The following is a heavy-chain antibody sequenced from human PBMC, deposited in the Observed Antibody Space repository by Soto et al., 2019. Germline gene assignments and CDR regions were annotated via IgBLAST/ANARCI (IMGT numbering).Heavy chain of an antibody. D-gene: IGHD2-15*01. J-gene: IGHJ6*02. V-gene: IGHV3-30*03. CDR3: ARNLVGVDIYGMDG. Sequence: QVQLVESGGGVVQPGRSLRLSCAASGFIFSGFGMHWVRQAPGKGLEWVAVLSYDGNNEYYADSVKGRFAISRDISMNTLSLQMNSLRAEDTAVYYCARNLVGVDIYGMDGWGQGTTVTVSS. CDR2: LSYDGNNE. CDR1: GFIFSGFG.